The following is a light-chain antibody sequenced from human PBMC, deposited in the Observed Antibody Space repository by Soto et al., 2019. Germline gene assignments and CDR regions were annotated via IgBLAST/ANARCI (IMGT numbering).Light chain of an antibody. V-gene: IGLV1-36*01. CDR3: ATWDDSLNGQL. CDR2: DDD. J-gene: IGLJ3*02. CDR1: SSNIGNNA. Sequence: QSVLTQPPSVSDAPRQRVTISCSGSSSNIGNNAVNWYQQLPGKAPNLLIYDDDILSSGVSDRFSASKSGTSASLAISGLQSEDEADYYCATWDDSLNGQLFGGGTKLTVL.